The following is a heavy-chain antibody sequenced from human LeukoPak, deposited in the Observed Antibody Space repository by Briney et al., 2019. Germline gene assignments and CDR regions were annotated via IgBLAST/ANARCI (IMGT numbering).Heavy chain of an antibody. Sequence: PSETLSLTCTVSGDSITTHPWSWVRQTSGKGLDYIGFIDSNGNTNYNPSLKTRVIISSDTSTNQISLTLNSVAAADTAVYYCSRLAKCAGNCYSFDLWGQGMLVTVSS. J-gene: IGHJ4*02. CDR2: IDSNGNT. V-gene: IGHV4-59*11. CDR1: GDSITTHP. D-gene: IGHD2-15*01. CDR3: SRLAKCAGNCYSFDL.